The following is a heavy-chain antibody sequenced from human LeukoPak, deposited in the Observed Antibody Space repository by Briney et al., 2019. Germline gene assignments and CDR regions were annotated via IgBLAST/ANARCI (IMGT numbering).Heavy chain of an antibody. CDR3: AKDTADSLLDGYFDL. J-gene: IGHJ2*01. CDR2: MSYDGRKG. V-gene: IGHV3-33*06. CDR1: GLXFSSYG. Sequence: PGGTLRLSCAVSGLXFSSYGLQGVTQAPGKGREWVAGMSYDGRKGYYADSMKGRFTVYRDNSKNTLHLQTNSLRFEDTAVYYCAKDTADSLLDGYFDLWGRGTLPTVS. D-gene: IGHD2-21*01.